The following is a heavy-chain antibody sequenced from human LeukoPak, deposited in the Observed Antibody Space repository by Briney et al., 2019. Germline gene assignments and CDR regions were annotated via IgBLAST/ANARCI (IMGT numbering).Heavy chain of an antibody. J-gene: IGHJ4*02. CDR1: GFTFSSYW. CDR3: AKGLFGYCPTNTCSL. Sequence: GGSLRLSCAASGFTFSSYWMHWVRQTPGKGLIYISRINNDGSSANYADSVRGRFTISRDNAENTLYLQMNSLRAEDTAVYYCAKGLFGYCPTNTCSLWGQGTLVTVSS. V-gene: IGHV3-74*01. CDR2: INNDGSSA. D-gene: IGHD2-8*01.